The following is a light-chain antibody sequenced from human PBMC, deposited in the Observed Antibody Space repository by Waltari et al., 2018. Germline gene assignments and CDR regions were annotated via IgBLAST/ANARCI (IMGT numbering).Light chain of an antibody. J-gene: IGKJ1*01. Sequence: EIQMTQSPSSVFASVGDRVAITCRATQDIGSSLAWYQQEPGQGPNLLIYAASNLQTGVPSRFSGSGSGADFTLTINSLQPEDFAVYYCQQGHSVPPTFGQGTRVEIK. CDR2: AAS. V-gene: IGKV1-12*01. CDR1: QDIGSS. CDR3: QQGHSVPPT.